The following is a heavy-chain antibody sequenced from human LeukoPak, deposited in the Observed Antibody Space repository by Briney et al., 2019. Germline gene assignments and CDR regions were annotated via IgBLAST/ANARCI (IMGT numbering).Heavy chain of an antibody. CDR1: GFTFSYFGM. J-gene: IGHJ4*02. CDR3: ARGLAATYYYDSSGLHY. Sequence: GSLRLSCAASGFTFSYFGMNWVRQPPGKGLEWIGEIYHSGNTNYNPSLKSRVTISVDKSKNQFSLKLSSVTAADTAVYYCARGLAATYYYDSSGLHYWGQGTLVTVSS. D-gene: IGHD3-22*01. CDR2: IYHSGNT. V-gene: IGHV4-4*02.